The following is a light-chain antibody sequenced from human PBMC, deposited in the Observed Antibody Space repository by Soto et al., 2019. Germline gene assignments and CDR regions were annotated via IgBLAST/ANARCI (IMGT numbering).Light chain of an antibody. J-gene: IGKJ4*01. CDR1: SSY. CDR3: QQTFSTLLS. V-gene: IGKV1-39*01. Sequence: SSYLNWLQQKPGKAPKVLIYAASSLQSGVPSRFSGSGSGTEFTLTISSLQPEDFATYYCQQTFSTLLSFGGGTKVDIK. CDR2: AAS.